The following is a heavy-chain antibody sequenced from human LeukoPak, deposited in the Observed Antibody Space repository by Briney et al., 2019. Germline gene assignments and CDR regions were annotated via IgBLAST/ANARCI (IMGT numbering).Heavy chain of an antibody. CDR1: GGSISSYY. CDR2: IYYSGST. J-gene: IGHJ6*02. CDR3: ASGSGYSYGYYYYGMDV. Sequence: SETLSLTCTVSGGSISSYYWSWIRQPPGKGLEGVGYIYYSGSTNYNPSLKSRVTISVDTSKNQFSLKLSSVTAADTAVYYCASGSGYSYGYYYYGMDVGGQGTTGTVSS. V-gene: IGHV4-59*08. D-gene: IGHD5-18*01.